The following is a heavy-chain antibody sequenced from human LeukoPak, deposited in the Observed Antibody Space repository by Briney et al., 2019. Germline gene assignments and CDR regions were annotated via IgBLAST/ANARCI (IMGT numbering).Heavy chain of an antibody. CDR2: IYFSGSA. V-gene: IGHV4-39*07. CDR3: ARARPYYDPWD. Sequence: PSETLSLTCSVSGDDISSSSYYWGWIRQPPGKGLEWIGSIYFSGSAYYNPSLKSRVTISIDTSKSQFSLKLSSVTAADTAVYYCARARPYYDPWDWGQGTLVTVSS. D-gene: IGHD3-3*01. CDR1: GDDISSSSYY. J-gene: IGHJ4*02.